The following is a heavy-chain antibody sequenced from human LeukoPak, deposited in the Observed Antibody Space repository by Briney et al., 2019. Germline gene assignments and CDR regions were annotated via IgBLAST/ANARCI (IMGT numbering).Heavy chain of an antibody. CDR2: ISGSGVST. CDR1: GLRFSSYA. CDR3: ARDAGTVVTGEAFDI. V-gene: IGHV3-23*01. J-gene: IGHJ3*02. Sequence: GGSLRLSCAASGLRFSSYAMSWVRQAPGQGREGGSAISGSGVSTYYADSVKGRFTISRDNAKNSLYLQMNSLRAEDTAVCYCARDAGTVVTGEAFDIWGQGTMVTVSS. D-gene: IGHD4-23*01.